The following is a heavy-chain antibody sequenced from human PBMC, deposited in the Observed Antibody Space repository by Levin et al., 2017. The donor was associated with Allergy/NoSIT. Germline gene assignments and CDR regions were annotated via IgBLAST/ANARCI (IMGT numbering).Heavy chain of an antibody. CDR1: GYTFTIYW. CDR3: ARHRGSIQYDQGGRYFDL. J-gene: IGHJ2*01. D-gene: IGHD3-16*01. Sequence: GESLKISCKASGYTFTIYWIGWARQMPGKGLEWMGIIYPGDSETRYSPSFQGQVTISADKSINTAYLQWSSLKASDTAIYYCARHRGSIQYDQGGRYFDLWGRGTLVTVSS. CDR2: IYPGDSET. V-gene: IGHV5-51*01.